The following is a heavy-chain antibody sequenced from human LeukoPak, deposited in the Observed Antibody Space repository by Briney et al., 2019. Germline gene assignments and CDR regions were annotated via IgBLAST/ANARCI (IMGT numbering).Heavy chain of an antibody. Sequence: SETLSLTCTVSGDPISTYYWTWIRQPPGKGLEWIGYIYYSGSTNYNPSLKSQVTISVDTSKNQFSLRLSSVTAADTAVYYCARGARYCSGGTCLDYWGQGTLVTVSS. CDR2: IYYSGST. D-gene: IGHD2-15*01. CDR1: GDPISTYY. CDR3: ARGARYCSGGTCLDY. J-gene: IGHJ4*02. V-gene: IGHV4-59*01.